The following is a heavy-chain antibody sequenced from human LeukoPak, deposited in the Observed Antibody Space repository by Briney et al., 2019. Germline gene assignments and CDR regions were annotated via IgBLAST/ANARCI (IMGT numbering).Heavy chain of an antibody. V-gene: IGHV1-8*01. J-gene: IGHJ4*02. CDR3: ARDRAYYYDSSGYYYPYDY. CDR1: GYTFTTYD. D-gene: IGHD3-22*01. CDR2: LNPKDGNR. Sequence: ASVKVSCKASGYTFTTYDINWVRQAPGQGPEWMGWLNPKDGNRGYAQKFQDRVTLTRDTSISTAYMELSRLRSDDTAVYYCARDRAYYYDSSGYYYPYDYWGQGTLVTVSS.